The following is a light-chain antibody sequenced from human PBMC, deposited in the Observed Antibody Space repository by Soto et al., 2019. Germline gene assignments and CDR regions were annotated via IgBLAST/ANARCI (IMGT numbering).Light chain of an antibody. J-gene: IGLJ3*02. CDR3: ALYLGGGTWV. V-gene: IGLV8-61*01. Sequence: QTVVTQEPSFSVSSGRTVTLTCGLSSGSVSTTYYPSWYQQTPGQAPRTLIYSTNTRSSGVPDRFSGFILGNKAALTITGAQADDESDYFCALYLGGGTWVFVGGTKLTVL. CDR2: STN. CDR1: SGSVSTTYY.